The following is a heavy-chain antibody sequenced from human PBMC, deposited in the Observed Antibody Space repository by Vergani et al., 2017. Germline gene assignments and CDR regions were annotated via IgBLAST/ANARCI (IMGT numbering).Heavy chain of an antibody. V-gene: IGHV4-34*01. CDR2: INHSGST. Sequence: QVQLQQWGAGLLKPSETLSLTCAVYGGSFSGYYWSWIRQPPGKGLEWSGEINHSGSTNYNPSLKSRVTISVDTSKNQFSLKLSSVTAADTAVYYCARPSLIAAAPGRELGWFDPWGQGTLVTVSS. J-gene: IGHJ5*02. CDR1: GGSFSGYY. D-gene: IGHD6-13*01. CDR3: ARPSLIAAAPGRELGWFDP.